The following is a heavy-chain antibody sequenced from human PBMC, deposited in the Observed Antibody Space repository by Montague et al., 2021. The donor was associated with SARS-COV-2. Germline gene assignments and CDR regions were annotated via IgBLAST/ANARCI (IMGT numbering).Heavy chain of an antibody. J-gene: IGHJ3*02. Sequence: SETLSLTCAVYGASFSAYYWSWIRQPPGKGLEWIAEISHSGSTNYNPSLKGRVTISADTSKSQFSLNLSSVTAADTAVYYCARGRRNGGLLERRAFDIWGQGTMVTVSS. V-gene: IGHV4-34*01. CDR2: ISHSGST. CDR1: GASFSAYY. D-gene: IGHD3-22*01. CDR3: ARGRRNGGLLERRAFDI.